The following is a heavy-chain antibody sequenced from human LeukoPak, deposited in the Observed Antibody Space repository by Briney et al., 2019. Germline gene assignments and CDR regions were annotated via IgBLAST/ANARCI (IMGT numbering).Heavy chain of an antibody. V-gene: IGHV3-30*02. Sequence: GGSLRLSCAASGLTFSTFGMHWVRQAPGKGLEWVALIRFDGSNRYYAESLKGRFTISRDNSKNTLYLQMNSLRAEDTAIYFCAKGGHYFDYWGQGALVIVSS. CDR3: AKGGHYFDY. J-gene: IGHJ4*02. CDR2: IRFDGSNR. CDR1: GLTFSTFG.